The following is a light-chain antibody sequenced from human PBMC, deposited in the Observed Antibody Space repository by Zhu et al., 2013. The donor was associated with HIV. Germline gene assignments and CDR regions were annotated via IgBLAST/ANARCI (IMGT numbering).Light chain of an antibody. CDR2: GAS. CDR3: QQYDSSPLT. CDR1: QAIGNN. Sequence: EIVVTQSPATLSVSLGERATLSCRASQAIGNNLAWYQQKPGQAPRLLIYGASSRATGIPPRFSGSGSGTDFTLTISRLEPEDFAVYYCQQYDSSPLTFGGGTKVEI. V-gene: IGKV3-20*01. J-gene: IGKJ4*01.